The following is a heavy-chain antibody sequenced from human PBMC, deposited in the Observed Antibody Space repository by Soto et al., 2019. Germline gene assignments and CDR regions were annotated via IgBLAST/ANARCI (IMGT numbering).Heavy chain of an antibody. J-gene: IGHJ4*02. D-gene: IGHD2-21*02. CDR1: GVSISSGGYY. CDR2: IYYSGRT. Sequence: SETLSLTCTVSGVSISSGGYYWSWIRQHPGKGLEWIGNIYYSGRTYYNPSLKSRVILSVDTSKNHFSLTLRSVTAADSAMYSCESVIGGDSEYYLDFWGQGALVTVSS. CDR3: ESVIGGDSEYYLDF. V-gene: IGHV4-31*03.